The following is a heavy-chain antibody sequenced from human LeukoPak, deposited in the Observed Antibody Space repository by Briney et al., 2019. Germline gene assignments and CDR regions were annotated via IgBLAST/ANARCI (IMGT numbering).Heavy chain of an antibody. J-gene: IGHJ4*02. Sequence: SETLSLTCSVSDGSINRSSYYWAWIRQPPGKGLEWIASIYYSGSTYYNPSLKSRVTISADTSKNQFSLKLSSVTAADTAVYYCARHAPLWFGELGGYFDYWGQGTLVTVSS. CDR3: ARHAPLWFGELGGYFDY. CDR2: IYYSGST. CDR1: DGSINRSSYY. V-gene: IGHV4-39*01. D-gene: IGHD3-10*01.